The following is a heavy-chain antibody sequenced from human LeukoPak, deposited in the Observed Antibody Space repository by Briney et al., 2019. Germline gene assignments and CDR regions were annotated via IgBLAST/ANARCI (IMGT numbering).Heavy chain of an antibody. CDR2: IYSGGST. D-gene: IGHD3/OR15-3a*01. V-gene: IGHV3-53*05. J-gene: IGHJ4*01. Sequence: PGGSLRLSCAASGFTVSTNYMSWVRQASGKGLEWVSVIYSGGSTYYADSVKGRFTISRDNSKNTLYLQMNILRAEDTAVYYCAKGGWTGYYPIFDSWGHGTLVTVSS. CDR1: GFTVSTNY. CDR3: AKGGWTGYYPIFDS.